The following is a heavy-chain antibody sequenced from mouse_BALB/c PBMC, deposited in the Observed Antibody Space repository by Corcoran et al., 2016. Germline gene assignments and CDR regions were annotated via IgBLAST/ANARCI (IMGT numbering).Heavy chain of an antibody. D-gene: IGHD1-2*01. CDR1: GYTFTNYG. J-gene: IGHJ4*01. V-gene: IGHV9-1*02. CDR2: INTYTGEP. Sequence: QIQLVQSGPERKKPGETVKISCKASGYTFTNYGMNWVKQAPGKGLKWMGWINTYTGEPTYADDFKGRFAFSLETSASTAYLQINNLKNEDMATYFCARRYGYYAMDYWGQGTSVTVS. CDR3: ARRYGYYAMDY.